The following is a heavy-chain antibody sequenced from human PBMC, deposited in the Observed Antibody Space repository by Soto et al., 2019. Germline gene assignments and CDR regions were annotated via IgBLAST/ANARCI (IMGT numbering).Heavy chain of an antibody. CDR1: VGTFSSYA. CDR3: ARVVDRNVGIAYRYNYYAMDV. D-gene: IGHD6-13*01. Sequence: QVQLMQSGAEVKKPGSSVKVSCKASVGTFSSYAIRWVRQAPGQGVEWMGGIIPIFGTSKYAQKFKDRITITADASTSTAYMELSSLRSEDTALYYCARVVDRNVGIAYRYNYYAMDVWGQGPTVTFSS. J-gene: IGHJ6*02. V-gene: IGHV1-69*01. CDR2: IIPIFGTS.